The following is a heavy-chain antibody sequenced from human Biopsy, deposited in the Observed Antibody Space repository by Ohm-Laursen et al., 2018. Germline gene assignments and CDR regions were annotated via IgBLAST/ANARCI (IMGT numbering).Heavy chain of an antibody. CDR1: GYTFTGYY. CDR3: ARGGVDTAMVEN. V-gene: IGHV1-2*02. Sequence: GSSVKASCNASGYTFTGYYMHWVRQAPGQGLEWMGWINPSSGGTNYAQKFQGRVTMTRDTSISTAYMELSRLRSDDTAVYYCARGGVDTAMVENWGQGTLVTVSS. J-gene: IGHJ4*02. CDR2: INPSSGGT. D-gene: IGHD5-18*01.